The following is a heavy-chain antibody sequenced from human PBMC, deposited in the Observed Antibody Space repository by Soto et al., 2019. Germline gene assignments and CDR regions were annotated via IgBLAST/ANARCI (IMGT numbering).Heavy chain of an antibody. CDR1: GYSFTSYW. J-gene: IGHJ6*03. D-gene: IGHD2-8*01. CDR3: ARVRELGYCTNGVCYYYYMDV. CDR2: IDPSDSYT. Sequence: GESLKISCKGSGYSFTSYWISWVRQMPGKGLEWMGRIDPSDSYTNYSPSFQGHVTSSADKSISTAYLQWSSLKASDTAMYYCARVRELGYCTNGVCYYYYMDVWGKGTTVTVSS. V-gene: IGHV5-10-1*01.